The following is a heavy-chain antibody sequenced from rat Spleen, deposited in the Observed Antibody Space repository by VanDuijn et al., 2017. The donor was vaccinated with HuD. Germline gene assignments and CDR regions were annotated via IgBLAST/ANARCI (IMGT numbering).Heavy chain of an antibody. CDR3: ARREYGGFFGYFDY. CDR2: ISNDGSST. J-gene: IGHJ2*01. CDR1: GFTFSDYY. D-gene: IGHD1-11*01. Sequence: EVQLVESGGGLVQPGRSLKLSCAASGFTFSDYYMAWVRQAPTKGLEWVATISNDGSSTYYRDSVKGRFTVSRDNAESTLYLQMDSLRSEDTATYYCARREYGGFFGYFDYWGQGVMVTVSS. V-gene: IGHV5-7*01.